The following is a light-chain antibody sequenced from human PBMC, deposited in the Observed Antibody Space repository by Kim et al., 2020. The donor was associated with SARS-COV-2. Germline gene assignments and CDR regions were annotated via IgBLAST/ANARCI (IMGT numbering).Light chain of an antibody. CDR2: YES. CDR3: QVWDPSSDHWL. J-gene: IGLJ3*02. V-gene: IGLV3-21*04. Sequence: APGNTAMITCGGNNIGRRIVHWYQQMPGQAPVLVISYESDRPSGIPERFSGSTSGSTATLTIRRVEVGDESDYYCQVWDPSSDHWLFGGGTQLTVL. CDR1: NIGRRI.